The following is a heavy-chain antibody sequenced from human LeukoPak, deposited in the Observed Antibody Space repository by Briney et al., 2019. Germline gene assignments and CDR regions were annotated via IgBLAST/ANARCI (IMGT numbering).Heavy chain of an antibody. V-gene: IGHV4-59*08. CDR2: IFYSGST. J-gene: IGHJ4*02. CDR3: ARQPYMLGAYYFDY. D-gene: IGHD1-26*01. Sequence: SETLSLTCTVPGGSMCRYYWSWIRQPPRKGLEWIGYIFYSGSTNYIPSLKSRVTLSVDTSKNQFSLKLGSVTGEDTAVYYGARQPYMLGAYYFDYWGQGTLVTVSS. CDR1: GGSMCRYY.